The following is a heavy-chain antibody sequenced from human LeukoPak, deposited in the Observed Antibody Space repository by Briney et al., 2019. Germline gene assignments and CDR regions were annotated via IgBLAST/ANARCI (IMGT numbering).Heavy chain of an antibody. CDR2: ISSSSSYI. Sequence: PGGSLRLSCAASGFTFSSYSMNWVRQAPGKGLEWVSSISSSSSYIYYADSVKGRFTISRDNAKNSLYLQMNSLRAEDTAVYYCARVADDYYDSSGYYYVFDYWGQGTLVTVSS. V-gene: IGHV3-21*01. J-gene: IGHJ4*02. D-gene: IGHD3-22*01. CDR3: ARVADDYYDSSGYYYVFDY. CDR1: GFTFSSYS.